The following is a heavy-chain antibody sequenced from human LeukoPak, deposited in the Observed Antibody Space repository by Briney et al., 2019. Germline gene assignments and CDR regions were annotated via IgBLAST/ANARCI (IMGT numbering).Heavy chain of an antibody. CDR1: GFTFSTYG. CDR2: ISYDGNNK. D-gene: IGHD5-18*01. J-gene: IGHJ4*02. V-gene: IGHV3-30*03. Sequence: GGSLRLSCAASGFTFSTYGMHWVRQAPGKGLEWVAVISYDGNNKYYADSVKGRFTISRGNSKNSVDLQMNSLRDEDTAVYYCARAYTAFDYWGQGTLVTVSS. CDR3: ARAYTAFDY.